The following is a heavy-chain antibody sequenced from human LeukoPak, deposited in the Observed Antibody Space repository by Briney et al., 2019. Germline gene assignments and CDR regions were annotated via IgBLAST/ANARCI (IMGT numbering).Heavy chain of an antibody. D-gene: IGHD6-13*01. Sequence: GGSLRLSCAASGFTLSSYAMTWVRQAPGRGLEWVSSVDGGGVGTYYADSVKGRFTISRDNSKDTLYLQMNGLRAEDTAVYFCAKQSAGSAAWYSLHYDFWGQGTLVTVSS. V-gene: IGHV3-23*01. CDR1: GFTLSSYA. CDR2: VDGGGVGT. CDR3: AKQSAGSAAWYSLHYDF. J-gene: IGHJ4*02.